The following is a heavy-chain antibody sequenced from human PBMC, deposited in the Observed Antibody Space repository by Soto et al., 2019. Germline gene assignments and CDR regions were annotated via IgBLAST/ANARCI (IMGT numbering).Heavy chain of an antibody. CDR3: ARYDSSGYYWPYYYYGMDV. D-gene: IGHD3-22*01. Sequence: EVQLVESGGGLVKPGGSLRLSCAASGFTFSTYSMNWVRQAPGKGLEWVSSISSSSSYIYYADSVKGRFTISRDNAKNSLYQEMNSLRVDDTAVYYCARYDSSGYYWPYYYYGMDVWGQGTTVTVSS. V-gene: IGHV3-21*01. J-gene: IGHJ6*02. CDR1: GFTFSTYS. CDR2: ISSSSSYI.